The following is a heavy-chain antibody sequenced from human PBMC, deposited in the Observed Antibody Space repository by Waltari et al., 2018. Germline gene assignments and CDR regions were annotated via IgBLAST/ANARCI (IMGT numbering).Heavy chain of an antibody. D-gene: IGHD6-13*01. CDR1: GLSFSNYG. CDR3: TRGGRDSSWYWRD. Sequence: EVQLVESGGGLAQPGGYLRLSCAASGLSFSNYGMTWVRQASGKGPEWVANIKQDGSEKYYMDSVKGRFTISRDNAKNSLYLQMNNLRVEDTAVYYCTRGGRDSSWYWRDWGQGTLVTVSS. CDR2: IKQDGSEK. V-gene: IGHV3-7*01. J-gene: IGHJ4*02.